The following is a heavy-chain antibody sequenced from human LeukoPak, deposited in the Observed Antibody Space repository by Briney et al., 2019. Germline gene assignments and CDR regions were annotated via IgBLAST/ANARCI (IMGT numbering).Heavy chain of an antibody. Sequence: SETLSLTCTVSGGSINSDYWSWLRQPPGKGLEWIGYIYYTGSTNYNPSLKNRVTISVDTSRNQFSLKMSSVTAADTAVYYCARSDSSGWSAFFDYWGQGTLVTVSS. CDR2: IYYTGST. CDR3: ARSDSSGWSAFFDY. D-gene: IGHD6-19*01. CDR1: GGSINSDY. V-gene: IGHV4-59*01. J-gene: IGHJ4*02.